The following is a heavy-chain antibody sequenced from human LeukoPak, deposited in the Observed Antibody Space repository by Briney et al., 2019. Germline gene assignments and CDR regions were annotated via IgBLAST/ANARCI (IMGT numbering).Heavy chain of an antibody. Sequence: ASVKVSCKASGYPFLSYGINWVRQAPGQGLEWLGWIGTYSANTAYAPSFQGRVTMTTDTSPSTVYMELRSLTSDDTAMYYCARDGGPWGQGTVLTVSS. J-gene: IGHJ4*02. D-gene: IGHD3-3*01. CDR2: IGTYSANT. V-gene: IGHV1-18*01. CDR1: GYPFLSYG. CDR3: ARDGGP.